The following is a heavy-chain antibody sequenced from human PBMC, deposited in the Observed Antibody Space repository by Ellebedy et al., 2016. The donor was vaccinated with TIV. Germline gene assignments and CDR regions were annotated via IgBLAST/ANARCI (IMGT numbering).Heavy chain of an antibody. V-gene: IGHV4-59*12. CDR1: GGSISSYY. CDR3: AVGSGYYGQH. J-gene: IGHJ1*01. CDR2: IYYSGST. Sequence: SETLSLTXTVSGGSISSYYWSWIRQPPGKGLEWIGYIYYSGSTNYNPSLKSRVTISVDTSKNQFSLKLSSVTAADTAVYYCAVGSGYYGQHWGQGTLVTVSS. D-gene: IGHD3-22*01.